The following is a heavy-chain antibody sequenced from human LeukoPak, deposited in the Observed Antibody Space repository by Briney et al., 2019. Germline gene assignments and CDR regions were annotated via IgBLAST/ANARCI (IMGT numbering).Heavy chain of an antibody. Sequence: ASVKVSCKASGYTFTSYDINWVRQATGQGLEWMGWMNPNSGNTGYAQKFQGRVTMTRNTSISTAYMELSSLRSEDMAVYYCARGRDYYYGMDVWGQGTTVTVSS. V-gene: IGHV1-8*01. CDR2: MNPNSGNT. CDR3: ARGRDYYYGMDV. J-gene: IGHJ6*02. CDR1: GYTFTSYD.